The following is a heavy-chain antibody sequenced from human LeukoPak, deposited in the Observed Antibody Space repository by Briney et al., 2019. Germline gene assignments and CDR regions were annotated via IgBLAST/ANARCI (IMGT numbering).Heavy chain of an antibody. D-gene: IGHD2-8*01. Sequence: GGSLRLSCAAAGFTFSSYGMHWVRQDPGKGLEWVAAILCSGSNKYYVDSVKGRFTISRDNSKNTLYVQMNSLRAEDTAVYYCAKDRNNEWSHYYYGMDVWGKGTTVTVSS. CDR3: AKDRNNEWSHYYYGMDV. J-gene: IGHJ6*04. V-gene: IGHV3-30*18. CDR2: ILCSGSNK. CDR1: GFTFSSYG.